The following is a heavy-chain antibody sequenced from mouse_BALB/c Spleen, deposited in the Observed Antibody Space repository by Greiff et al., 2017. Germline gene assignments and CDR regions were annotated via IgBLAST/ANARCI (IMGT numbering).Heavy chain of an antibody. D-gene: IGHD1-1*01. J-gene: IGHJ1*01. CDR3: ARGYGSSYAYFDV. CDR1: GFNIKDTY. CDR2: IDPANGNT. V-gene: IGHV14-3*02. Sequence: EVQLQESGAELVKPGASVKLSCTASGFNIKDTYMHWVKQRPEQGLEWIGRIDPANGNTKYDPKFQGKATITADTSSNTAYLQLSSLTSEDTAVYYCARGYGSSYAYFDVWGAGTTVTVSS.